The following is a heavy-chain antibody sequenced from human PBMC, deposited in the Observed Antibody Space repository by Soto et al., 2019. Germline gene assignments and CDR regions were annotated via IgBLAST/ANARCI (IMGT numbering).Heavy chain of an antibody. CDR1: GFTFSDYY. V-gene: IGHV3-11*06. CDR3: ARSAAGLYFDY. J-gene: IGHJ4*02. D-gene: IGHD6-13*01. CDR2: ISSSSSYT. Sequence: PGGSLRLSCAASGFTFSDYYMSWIRQAPGKGLEWVSYISSSSSYTNYADSVKGRFTISRDNAKNSLYLQMNSLRAEDTAVYYCARSAAGLYFDYWGQGTLVTVSS.